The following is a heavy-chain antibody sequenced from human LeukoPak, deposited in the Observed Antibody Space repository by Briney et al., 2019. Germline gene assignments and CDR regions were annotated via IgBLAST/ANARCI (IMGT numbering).Heavy chain of an antibody. J-gene: IGHJ3*02. D-gene: IGHD1-26*01. CDR1: GFTFSTYA. V-gene: IGHV3-30-3*01. Sequence: GGSLRLSCAASGFTFSTYAMHWVRQAPGKGLEWVAVISYDGTTKYHADSVKGRFTISRDNSKNTLYLQMNTLRAEDTAVYYCARVRIVGSTYDAFDIWGQGTMVTVSS. CDR3: ARVRIVGSTYDAFDI. CDR2: ISYDGTTK.